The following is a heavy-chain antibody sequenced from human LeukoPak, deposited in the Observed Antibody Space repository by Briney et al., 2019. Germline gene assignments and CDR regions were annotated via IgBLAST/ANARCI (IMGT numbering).Heavy chain of an antibody. J-gene: IGHJ3*02. V-gene: IGHV3-30*02. CDR3: AKANYGDYGEAFDI. Sequence: GGSLRLSCAASGFTFSSYGMHWVRQAPGKGLEWVAFIRYDGSNKYYADSAKGRFTISRDNSKNTLYLQMNSLRAEDTAVYYCAKANYGDYGEAFDIWGQGTMVTVSS. D-gene: IGHD4-17*01. CDR1: GFTFSSYG. CDR2: IRYDGSNK.